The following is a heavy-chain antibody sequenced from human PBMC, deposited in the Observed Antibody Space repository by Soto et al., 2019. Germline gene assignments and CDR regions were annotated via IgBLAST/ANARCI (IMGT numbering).Heavy chain of an antibody. CDR2: IFHSGDT. J-gene: IGHJ3*01. D-gene: IGHD6-19*01. CDR1: GDSISNSRW. CDR3: AYSTGWYRHDV. V-gene: IGHV4-4*02. Sequence: QVQLQESGPGLVKPSGTLSLTCAVSGDSISNSRWWTWVRQPPGKGLEWIGDIFHSGDTNYNPSLNSRVFVSVDKSQNLFSLKVSSVTAADTAVSYCAYSTGWYRHDVWGQGTLVTVSS.